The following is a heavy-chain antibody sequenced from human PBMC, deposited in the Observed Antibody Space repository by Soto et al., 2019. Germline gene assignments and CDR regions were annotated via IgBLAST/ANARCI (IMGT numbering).Heavy chain of an antibody. CDR3: ARVGLYGSGSFWSYHYFDY. V-gene: IGHV1-18*04. D-gene: IGHD3-10*01. Sequence: QVQLVQSGAEVKKPGASVKVSCKASGYTFTSYGISWVRQAPGQGLERMGWISAYNGNTNYAQKLQGRVTMTTDTTTSPVYMELSSLRSYDTGVYYCARVGLYGSGSFWSYHYFDYWVQGTLVSVCS. CDR2: ISAYNGNT. J-gene: IGHJ4*02. CDR1: GYTFTSYG.